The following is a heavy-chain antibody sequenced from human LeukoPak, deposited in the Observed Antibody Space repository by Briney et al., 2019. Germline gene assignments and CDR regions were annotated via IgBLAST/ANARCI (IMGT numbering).Heavy chain of an antibody. V-gene: IGHV1-2*02. CDR2: INPNSGGT. D-gene: IGHD6-13*01. CDR3: ARAPTRSIAAAGTIIEDY. CDR1: GYTFTGYY. J-gene: IGHJ4*02. Sequence: GASVKVSCKASGYTFTGYYMHWVRQAPGQGLEWMGWINPNSGGTNYAQKSQGRVTMTRDTSISTAYMELSRLRSDDTAVYYCARAPTRSIAAAGTIIEDYWGQGTLVTVSS.